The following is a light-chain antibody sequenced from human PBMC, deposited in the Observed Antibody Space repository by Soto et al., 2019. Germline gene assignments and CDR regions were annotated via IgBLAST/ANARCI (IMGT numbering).Light chain of an antibody. CDR1: QSISSG. Sequence: DIPMTQSPSTLSASVGDRVTITCRASQSISSGLAWYQQKPGKAPKLLIYKASSLESGVPSRFSGSGSGTEFTLTISSLPPDDFATYYCQQYNSPMYTFGQGTKLQIK. V-gene: IGKV1-5*03. CDR2: KAS. CDR3: QQYNSPMYT. J-gene: IGKJ2*01.